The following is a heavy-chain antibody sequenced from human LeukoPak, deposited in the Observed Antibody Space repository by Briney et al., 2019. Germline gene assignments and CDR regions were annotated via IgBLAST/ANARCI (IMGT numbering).Heavy chain of an antibody. J-gene: IGHJ6*02. CDR3: ARTRRHYYGSGKNLTPRPAGLDV. CDR2: SGST. D-gene: IGHD3-10*01. Sequence: SETLSLTCTVSGGSFSDYYWTWLRQPPGKGLEWIGYSGSTNYNPSLKSRVTISIDTSKRHFSLTLSPVTAADTAVYYCARTRRHYYGSGKNLTPRPAGLDVWGQGTTVTVS. V-gene: IGHV4-59*01. CDR1: GGSFSDYY.